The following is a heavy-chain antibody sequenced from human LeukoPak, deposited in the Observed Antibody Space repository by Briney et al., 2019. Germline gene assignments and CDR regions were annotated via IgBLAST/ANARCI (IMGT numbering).Heavy chain of an antibody. J-gene: IGHJ3*02. V-gene: IGHV3-30-3*01. Sequence: GGSLRLSCAASGFTFSSYAMHWVRQAPGKGLEWVAVISYDGSNKYYADSVKGRFTISRDNSKNTLYLQMNSLRAEDTAVYYCARTLSASRYDRPNDAFDIWGQGTMVTVSS. D-gene: IGHD3-22*01. CDR2: ISYDGSNK. CDR1: GFTFSSYA. CDR3: ARTLSASRYDRPNDAFDI.